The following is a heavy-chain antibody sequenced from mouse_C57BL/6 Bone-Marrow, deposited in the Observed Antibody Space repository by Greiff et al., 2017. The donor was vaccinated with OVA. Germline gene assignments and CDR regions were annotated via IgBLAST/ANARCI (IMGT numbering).Heavy chain of an antibody. Sequence: EVQLVESGGGLVQPGGSLSLSCAASGFTFTDYYMSWVRQPPGKALEWLGFIRNKANGYTTEYSASVKGRFTISRDNSQSIHYLQMNALRAEDSATYYCARFYPYYAMDYWGQGTPVTVSS. D-gene: IGHD2-1*01. CDR2: IRNKANGYTT. J-gene: IGHJ4*01. CDR3: ARFYPYYAMDY. CDR1: GFTFTDYY. V-gene: IGHV7-3*01.